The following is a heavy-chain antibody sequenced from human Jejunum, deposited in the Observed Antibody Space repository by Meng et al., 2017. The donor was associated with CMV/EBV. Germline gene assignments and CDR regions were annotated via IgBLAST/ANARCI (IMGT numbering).Heavy chain of an antibody. CDR2: IFTGGYT. Sequence: LSCSASRFTVSSNYLAWVRQAPAKTLAWFSVIFTGGYTNYADSVNGRFTITRDNSQTTLYLQINSLRAEYTAVYYCASTRGYWGQGTLVTVSS. J-gene: IGHJ4*02. D-gene: IGHD2-2*01. CDR1: RFTVSSNY. CDR3: ASTRGY. V-gene: IGHV3-53*01.